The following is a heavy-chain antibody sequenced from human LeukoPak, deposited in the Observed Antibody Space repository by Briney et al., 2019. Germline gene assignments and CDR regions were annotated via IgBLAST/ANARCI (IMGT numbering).Heavy chain of an antibody. CDR2: IYYSGST. CDR1: GGSISSYY. V-gene: IGHV4-59*01. CDR3: ARVMGTAMASSGYYFDY. Sequence: SETLSLTCTVSGGSISSYYWSWVRQPPGKGLEWIGYIYYSGSTNYNPSLKSRVTISVDTSKNQFSLKLSSVTAADTAVYYCARVMGTAMASSGYYFDYWGQGTLVPVSS. D-gene: IGHD5-18*01. J-gene: IGHJ4*02.